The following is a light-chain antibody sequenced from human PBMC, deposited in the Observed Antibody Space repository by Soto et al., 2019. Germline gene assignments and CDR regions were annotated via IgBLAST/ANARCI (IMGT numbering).Light chain of an antibody. V-gene: IGKV3-20*01. Sequence: EIVLTQSPGTLSLSPGERATLSCRASQRVSDMYLAWYQQKPGQAPRLLIYASNRATGIPDRFSGSGSGTDFTFTISRLEPEDFAVYYCQHSGTSALFGPGTKVEIK. CDR1: QRVSDMY. CDR2: AS. CDR3: QHSGTSAL. J-gene: IGKJ3*01.